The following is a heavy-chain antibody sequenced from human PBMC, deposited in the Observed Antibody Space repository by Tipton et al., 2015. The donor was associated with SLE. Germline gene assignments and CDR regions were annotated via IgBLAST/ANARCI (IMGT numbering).Heavy chain of an antibody. V-gene: IGHV3-23*01. CDR1: GFTFSSYA. CDR2: ISGSGGST. Sequence: SLRLSCAASGFTFSSYAMCWVRQAPGKGLEWVSAISGSGGSTYYADPVKSRSTTSRDNSKNTLYLQMNSLRAEATAVYYCAKLSVPAAGISWGQGTRVTVSS. J-gene: IGHJ5*02. CDR3: AKLSVPAAGIS. D-gene: IGHD6-13*01.